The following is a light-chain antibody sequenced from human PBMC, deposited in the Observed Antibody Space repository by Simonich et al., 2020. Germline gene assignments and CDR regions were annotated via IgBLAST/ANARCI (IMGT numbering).Light chain of an antibody. Sequence: EIVMTQSPATLSVSPGERATLSCRASQSVSSNLAWYQQKPGQAPRLLIYGASPRATGIPARFSGSGSGTEFTLTISSMQSEDFAVYYCQQYYSTPWTFGQGTKVEIK. CDR2: GAS. CDR3: QQYYSTPWT. CDR1: QSVSSN. J-gene: IGKJ1*01. V-gene: IGKV3-15*01.